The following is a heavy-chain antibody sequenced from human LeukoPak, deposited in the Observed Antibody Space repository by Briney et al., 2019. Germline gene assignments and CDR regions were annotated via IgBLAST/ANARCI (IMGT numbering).Heavy chain of an antibody. D-gene: IGHD6-19*01. J-gene: IGHJ4*02. CDR2: INPNSGGT. CDR3: ARGWDSSGWYVY. CDR1: GYTFTDYY. Sequence: GASVKVSCKASGYTFTDYYMHWVRQAPGQGLECMGWINPNSGGTNYAQKFQGRVTMARDTSISTAYLELSRLRSDDTAVYYCARGWDSSGWYVYWGQGTLVTVSS. V-gene: IGHV1-2*02.